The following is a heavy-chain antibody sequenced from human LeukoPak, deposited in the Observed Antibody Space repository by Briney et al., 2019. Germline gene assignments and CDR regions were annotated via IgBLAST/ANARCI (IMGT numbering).Heavy chain of an antibody. J-gene: IGHJ3*02. D-gene: IGHD3-10*01. CDR1: GYTFTGYY. V-gene: IGHV1-46*01. CDR2: VNPSGGST. Sequence: GASVKVSCKASGYTFTGYYIHWVRQAPGQGLEWMGIVNPSGGSTTYTQKFQGRVTMTRDTSTSTVYMELSSLRSEDTAVYYCARGEYDFDIWGQGTMVTVSS. CDR3: ARGEYDFDI.